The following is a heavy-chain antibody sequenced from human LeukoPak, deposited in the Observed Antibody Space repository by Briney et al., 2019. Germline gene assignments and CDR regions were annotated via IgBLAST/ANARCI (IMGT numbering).Heavy chain of an antibody. Sequence: GGSLRLSCAASGFTFSDYYMTWVRQAPGKGLEWVALISSDGSNKDYADSVKGRFTISRDNSKNTLYLQMNSLRGEDTAVYYCARGRYYMDYWGQGTLVTVSS. J-gene: IGHJ4*02. CDR3: ARGRYYMDY. CDR1: GFTFSDYY. CDR2: ISSDGSNK. V-gene: IGHV3-30-3*01.